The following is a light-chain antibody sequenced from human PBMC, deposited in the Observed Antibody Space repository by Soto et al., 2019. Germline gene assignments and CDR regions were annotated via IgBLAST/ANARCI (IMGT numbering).Light chain of an antibody. Sequence: SYELTQPPSVSVAPGQTARISCGGNNIESEIVHWNRQKPGQAPVLVVYEDTDRPSGIPERFSGSNSGNTATLTISRVEAGDEADYYCHVWDSSSDHVVFGGGTKLTVL. V-gene: IGLV3-21*02. CDR2: EDT. CDR3: HVWDSSSDHVV. J-gene: IGLJ2*01. CDR1: NIESEI.